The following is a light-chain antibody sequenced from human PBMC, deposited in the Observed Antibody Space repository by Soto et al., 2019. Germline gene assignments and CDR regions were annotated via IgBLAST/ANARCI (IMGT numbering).Light chain of an antibody. V-gene: IGKV3-11*01. J-gene: IGKJ5*01. CDR3: QQRHMWPIT. Sequence: SPVTLSLSPGERATLSCRASQSFRGLLAWYQQKPGQAPRLLIYDAYNRATGIPPRFSGSGSGTDFTLTISSLEPEDSAVYYGQQRHMWPITFGQGTRLEIK. CDR2: DAY. CDR1: QSFRGL.